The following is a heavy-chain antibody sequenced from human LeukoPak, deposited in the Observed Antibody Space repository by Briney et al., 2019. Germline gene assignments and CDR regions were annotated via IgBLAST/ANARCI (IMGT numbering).Heavy chain of an antibody. CDR3: ARTTTVVPDWYFDL. J-gene: IGHJ2*01. Sequence: SVKVSCKASGGTFSSYAISWVRQAPGQGLEWMGGFIPIFGTANYAQKFQGRVTITTDESTSTAYMELSSLRSEDTAVYYCARTTTVVPDWYFDLWGRGTLVTVSS. D-gene: IGHD4-23*01. CDR1: GGTFSSYA. CDR2: FIPIFGTA. V-gene: IGHV1-69*05.